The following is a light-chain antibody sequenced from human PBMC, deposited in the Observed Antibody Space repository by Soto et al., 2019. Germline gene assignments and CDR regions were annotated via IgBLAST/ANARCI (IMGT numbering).Light chain of an antibody. CDR3: QQYNDWPLT. J-gene: IGKJ1*01. CDR2: DAS. V-gene: IGKV3D-15*01. CDR1: QSISTY. Sequence: PGQRATLSCRASQSISTYLAWYQVKPGQAPRLLIYDASSRATGVPARFSGSRSGAEFTLTISSLQSEDFALYYCQQYNDWPLTFGQGTKVDI.